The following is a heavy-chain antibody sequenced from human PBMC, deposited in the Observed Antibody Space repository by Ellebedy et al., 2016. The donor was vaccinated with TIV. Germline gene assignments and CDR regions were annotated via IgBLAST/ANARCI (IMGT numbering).Heavy chain of an antibody. CDR3: ARLVGTMSPVLSKHFDH. J-gene: IGHJ4*03. CDR1: GYTFTRYG. D-gene: IGHD1-26*01. Sequence: AASVKVSCKASGYTFTRYGFSWVRQAPGQGLEWMGWISAYNGHTNYPQKFQGRVTMTTDTATSTAYMELRSLRSDDTAVYYCARLVGTMSPVLSKHFDHWGQGTTVTVSS. V-gene: IGHV1-18*01. CDR2: ISAYNGHT.